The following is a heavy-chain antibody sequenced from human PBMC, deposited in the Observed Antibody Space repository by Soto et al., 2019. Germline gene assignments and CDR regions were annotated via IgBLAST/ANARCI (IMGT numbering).Heavy chain of an antibody. CDR3: ARESEDLTSNFDY. J-gene: IGHJ4*02. CDR1: GFTFSSYS. V-gene: IGHV3-21*01. Sequence: GGSLRLSCAASGFTFSSYSMNWVRQAPGKGLEWVSSISSSSYIYYADSMKGRFTVSRDNAKNSVYLEMNSLSAEDTAVYYCARESEDLTSNFDYWGQGTLVTVSS. CDR2: ISSSSYI.